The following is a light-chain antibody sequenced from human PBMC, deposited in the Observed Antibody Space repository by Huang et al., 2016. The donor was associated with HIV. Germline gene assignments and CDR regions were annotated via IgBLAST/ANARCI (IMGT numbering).Light chain of an antibody. CDR2: AAS. CDR1: QSIATY. V-gene: IGKV1-39*01. CDR3: QQSYNSPWT. J-gene: IGKJ1*01. Sequence: DIQMTQSPSSLSASVGDRVTITCRASQSIATYLNWYHQKPGKAPKLLIYAASSLQRGAPSRFNGSGSGTEFALTISSLQSEDLATYFCQQSYNSPWTFGQGTKVEV.